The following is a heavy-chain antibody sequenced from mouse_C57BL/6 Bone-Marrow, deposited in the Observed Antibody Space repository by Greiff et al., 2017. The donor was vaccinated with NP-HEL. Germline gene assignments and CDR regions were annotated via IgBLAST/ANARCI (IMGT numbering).Heavy chain of an antibody. Sequence: QVHVKQSGAELAKPGASVKLSCKASGYTFTSYWMHWVKQRPGQGLEWIGYINPSSGYTKYNQKFEDKATLTADKSSSTAYMQLSSLTYEDSAVYYCARRGLRPLYYAMDYWGQGTSVTVSS. CDR1: GYTFTSYW. J-gene: IGHJ4*01. D-gene: IGHD1-1*01. CDR2: INPSSGYT. CDR3: ARRGLRPLYYAMDY. V-gene: IGHV1-7*01.